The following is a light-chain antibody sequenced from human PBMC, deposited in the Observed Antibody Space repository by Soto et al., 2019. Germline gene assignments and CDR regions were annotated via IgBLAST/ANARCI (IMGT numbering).Light chain of an antibody. J-gene: IGLJ1*01. CDR3: YYYAGNNRV. V-gene: IGLV2-8*01. CDR1: SSDVGGWNY. Sequence: QSVLTQPPSASGSPGQSVTISCTGTSSDVGGWNYVSWYQQHPGKAPKLMIYEVTKRPSGVPDRFSGSKSGNTASLTVSGLLAEDEADYYCYYYAGNNRVFGTGTKVTVL. CDR2: EVT.